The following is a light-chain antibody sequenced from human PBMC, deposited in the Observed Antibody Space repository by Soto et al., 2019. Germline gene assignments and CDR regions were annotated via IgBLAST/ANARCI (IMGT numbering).Light chain of an antibody. Sequence: DIQMTQSPSSLPASVGDRVTLTCRASQSISTYLNWYQQKPGKAPKLLIYAASSLQSGGPSRLSGSGSGTDFTRTISSLQPEDFATYYCQQSYTIPYTFGQGTKLESK. J-gene: IGKJ2*01. CDR3: QQSYTIPYT. V-gene: IGKV1-39*01. CDR2: AAS. CDR1: QSISTY.